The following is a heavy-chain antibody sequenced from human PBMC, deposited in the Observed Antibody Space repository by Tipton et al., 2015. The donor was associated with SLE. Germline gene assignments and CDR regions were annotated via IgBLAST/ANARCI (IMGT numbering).Heavy chain of an antibody. CDR1: GFTFSSYG. J-gene: IGHJ6*03. CDR3: ARGGALGSSWWGDYYMDV. Sequence: SLRLSCAASGFTFSSYGMHWVRQAPGKGLEWVSYISSSGSTIYYADSVKGRFTISRDNAKNSLYLQMNSLRAEDTAVYYCARGGALGSSWWGDYYMDVWGKGTTVTVSS. V-gene: IGHV3-48*03. D-gene: IGHD6-13*01. CDR2: ISSSGSTI.